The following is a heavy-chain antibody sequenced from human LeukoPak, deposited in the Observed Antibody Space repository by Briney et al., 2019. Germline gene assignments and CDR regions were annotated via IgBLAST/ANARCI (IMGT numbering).Heavy chain of an antibody. J-gene: IGHJ4*02. CDR2: IYTSGST. Sequence: PSETLSLTCAVYGGSFSGYYWSWIRQPAGKGLEWIGRIYTSGSTNYNPSLKSRVTMSVDTSKNQFSLKLSSVTAADTAVYYCARDSGSGWYDYWGQGTLVTVSS. CDR3: ARDSGSGWYDY. D-gene: IGHD6-19*01. CDR1: GGSFSGYY. V-gene: IGHV4-4*07.